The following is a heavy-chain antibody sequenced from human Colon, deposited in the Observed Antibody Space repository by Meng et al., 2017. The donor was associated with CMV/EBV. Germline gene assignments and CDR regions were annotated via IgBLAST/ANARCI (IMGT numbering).Heavy chain of an antibody. V-gene: IGHV4-39*07. Sequence: SETLSLTCNVSGASISSMIYYWGWIRQSPGKGLEWIGSIYYSGTTYHSPSFKSRVTLSIDTSENQFSLSLRSVSVADTAVYYCARSSGYKAFLDYWGPGRQVTVSS. J-gene: IGHJ4*02. CDR3: ARSSGYKAFLDY. D-gene: IGHD5-12*01. CDR2: IYYSGTT. CDR1: GASISSMIYY.